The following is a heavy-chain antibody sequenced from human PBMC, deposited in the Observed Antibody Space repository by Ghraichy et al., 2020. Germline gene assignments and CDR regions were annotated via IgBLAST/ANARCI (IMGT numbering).Heavy chain of an antibody. CDR3: ARDSVAGTAFDI. CDR2: ISYDGSNK. D-gene: IGHD6-19*01. J-gene: IGHJ3*02. Sequence: GGSLRLSCAASGFTFSSYAMHWVRQAPGKGLEWVAVISYDGSNKYYADSVKGRFTISRDNSKNTLYLQMNSLRAEDTAVYYCARDSVAGTAFDIWGQGTMVTVSS. V-gene: IGHV3-30-3*01. CDR1: GFTFSSYA.